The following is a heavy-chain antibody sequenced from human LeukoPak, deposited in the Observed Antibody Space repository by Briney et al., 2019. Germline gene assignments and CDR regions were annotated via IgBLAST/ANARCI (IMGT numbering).Heavy chain of an antibody. CDR2: INSKTDGGTT. V-gene: IGHV3-15*01. D-gene: IGHD3-22*01. Sequence: GGSLRLSCAASGFTFSNAWMSWVRQAPGKGLEWVGRINSKTDGGTTDYAAPVKGRFTISRDDSKNTLYLQMNSLKTEDTAVYYCTTDQYYYDSSGSKYYFDYWGQGTLVTVSS. J-gene: IGHJ4*02. CDR3: TTDQYYYDSSGSKYYFDY. CDR1: GFTFSNAW.